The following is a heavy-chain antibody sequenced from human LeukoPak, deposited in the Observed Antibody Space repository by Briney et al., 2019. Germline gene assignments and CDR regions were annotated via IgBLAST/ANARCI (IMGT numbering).Heavy chain of an antibody. J-gene: IGHJ4*02. D-gene: IGHD3-10*01. V-gene: IGHV1-69*13. CDR1: GGTFSSYA. CDR2: IIPIFGTA. Sequence: SVTVSCTASGGTFSSYAISWVRQAPGQGLEWMGGIIPIFGTANYAQKFQGRVTITADESTSTAYMELSSLRPEDTAVYYCDVWFGEDFDYWGQGTLVTVSS. CDR3: DVWFGEDFDY.